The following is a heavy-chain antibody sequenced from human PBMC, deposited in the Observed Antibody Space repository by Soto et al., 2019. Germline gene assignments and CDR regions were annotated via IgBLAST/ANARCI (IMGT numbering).Heavy chain of an antibody. Sequence: EVQLLESGGGLVQPGGSLSLSCAASAFTFNNYAMSWVRQAPGKGLEWVSGIGGSGRTTYYADSVKGRFTISRDNSNNTLLLQMNSLRAEDTDVYYCAKSRYSDSSGDFYDYWGQGTLVPVSS. J-gene: IGHJ4*02. V-gene: IGHV3-23*01. D-gene: IGHD3-22*01. CDR1: AFTFNNYA. CDR2: IGGSGRTT. CDR3: AKSRYSDSSGDFYDY.